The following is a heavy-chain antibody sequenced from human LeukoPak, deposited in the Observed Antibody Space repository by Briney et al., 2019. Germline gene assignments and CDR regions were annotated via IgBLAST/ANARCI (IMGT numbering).Heavy chain of an antibody. Sequence: PSETLSLTCTVSGGSISSSSYYWGWIRQPPGKGLEWIGSIYYSGSTYYNPSLKSRVTMLVDRSKNHFSLKLTSVTAADTAVFYCARMTTIGGDAFDIWGQGTVVTVSS. D-gene: IGHD5-24*01. CDR1: GGSISSSSYY. J-gene: IGHJ3*02. CDR2: IYYSGST. V-gene: IGHV4-39*07. CDR3: ARMTTIGGDAFDI.